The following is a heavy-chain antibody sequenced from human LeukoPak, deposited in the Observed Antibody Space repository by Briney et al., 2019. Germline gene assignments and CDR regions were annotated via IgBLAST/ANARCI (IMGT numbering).Heavy chain of an antibody. Sequence: PSETLSLTCTVSGGSISSGGYYWSWIRQHPGKGLEWIGYIYYSGSTYYNPSLKSRVTISVDTSKNQFSLKLSSVTAADTAVYYCARVSSLGYSSGWPRPYFDYWGQGTLVTVSS. D-gene: IGHD6-19*01. CDR3: ARVSSLGYSSGWPRPYFDY. J-gene: IGHJ4*02. CDR2: IYYSGST. CDR1: GGSISSGGYY. V-gene: IGHV4-31*03.